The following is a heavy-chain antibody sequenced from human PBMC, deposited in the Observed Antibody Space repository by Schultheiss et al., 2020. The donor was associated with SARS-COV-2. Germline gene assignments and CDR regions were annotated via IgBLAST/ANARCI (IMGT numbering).Heavy chain of an antibody. CDR2: INPHSGGT. D-gene: IGHD5-12*01. Sequence: ASVKVSCKASGYPFTNYYIHWVRRAPGQGLEWMGWINPHSGGTDYAQKFQGRVTMTTDTSTSTAYMELRSLRSDDTAVYYCARDQGSGYDYVGWFDPWGQGTLVTVSS. CDR1: GYPFTNYY. J-gene: IGHJ5*02. V-gene: IGHV1-2*02. CDR3: ARDQGSGYDYVGWFDP.